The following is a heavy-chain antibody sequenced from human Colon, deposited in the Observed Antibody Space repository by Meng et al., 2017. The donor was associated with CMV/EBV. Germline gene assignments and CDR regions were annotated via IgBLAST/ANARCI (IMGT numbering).Heavy chain of an antibody. D-gene: IGHD6-13*01. J-gene: IGHJ6*04. CDR2: IYYRGSS. V-gene: IGHV4-61*01. Sequence: ESLKISCTVSGGSVTSGSYYWSWIRQPPGRGLEWIGYIYYRGSSNYNPSLKSRVSMSIDASRNQFVLGLTSMTAADTAVYYCAREGGGIAAVQRSDYYYGLDVWGKGTTVTVSS. CDR1: GGSVTSGSYY. CDR3: AREGGGIAAVQRSDYYYGLDV.